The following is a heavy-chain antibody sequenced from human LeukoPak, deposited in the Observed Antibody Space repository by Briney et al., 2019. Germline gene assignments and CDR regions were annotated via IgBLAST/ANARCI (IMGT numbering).Heavy chain of an antibody. D-gene: IGHD2-2*01. V-gene: IGHV3-23*01. CDR3: AKGYCSSTCCSMYV. Sequence: PGGSLRLSCAASGFTFSSYAMSWVRQAPGKGLEWVSAISGSGGSTYYADSVKGRFTISRDNSKNTLYLQMNSLRAEDTAVYYCAKGYCSSTCCSMYVWGKGTTVTVSS. CDR2: ISGSGGST. J-gene: IGHJ6*04. CDR1: GFTFSSYA.